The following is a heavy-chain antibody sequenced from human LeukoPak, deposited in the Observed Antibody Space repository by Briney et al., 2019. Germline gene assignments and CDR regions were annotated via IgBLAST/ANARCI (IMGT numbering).Heavy chain of an antibody. V-gene: IGHV4-59*08. D-gene: IGHD3-3*01. Sequence: SETLSLTCTVSGGSISSYYWSWIRQPPGKGLEWIGYIYYSGSTNYNPSLKSRVTISVDTSKNQFSLKLSSVTAADTAVYYCARVRSDYDFWSGYSRYYYYYMDVWGKGTTVTVSS. J-gene: IGHJ6*03. CDR3: ARVRSDYDFWSGYSRYYYYYMDV. CDR1: GGSISSYY. CDR2: IYYSGST.